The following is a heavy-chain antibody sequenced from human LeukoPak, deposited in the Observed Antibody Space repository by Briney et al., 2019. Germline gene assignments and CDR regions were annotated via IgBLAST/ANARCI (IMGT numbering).Heavy chain of an antibody. V-gene: IGHV4-39*01. CDR3: ASELLGGSFFDY. J-gene: IGHJ4*02. Sequence: SETLSLTWTVYGGSISSSSYYWGWIRQPPGKGLEWIGSIYYSGSTYYNPSLKSRVTISVDTSKNQFSLKLSSVTAADTAVYYCASELLGGSFFDYWGQGTLVTVSS. CDR2: IYYSGST. D-gene: IGHD1-26*01. CDR1: GGSISSSSYY.